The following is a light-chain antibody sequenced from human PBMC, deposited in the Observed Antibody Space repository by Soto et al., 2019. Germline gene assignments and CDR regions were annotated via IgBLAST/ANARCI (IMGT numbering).Light chain of an antibody. J-gene: IGKJ1*01. CDR3: QLYGSAPPS. V-gene: IGKV3-20*01. CDR1: HSVTSDY. Sequence: EIVLTQSPGTLSLSPGERGTLSCRASHSVTSDYLAWFQHKHGQPPRLVIYHASTKATGTPPRFSGRWSGTAFTLTISRLWPEDFAMYYCQLYGSAPPSFGQGTKVEI. CDR2: HAS.